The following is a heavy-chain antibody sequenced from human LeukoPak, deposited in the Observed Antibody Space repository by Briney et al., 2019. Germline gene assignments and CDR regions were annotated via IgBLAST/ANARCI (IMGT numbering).Heavy chain of an antibody. V-gene: IGHV3-66*01. J-gene: IGHJ4*02. CDR1: GFTVSSNY. CDR3: AKGALGYCSGASCYQIDY. D-gene: IGHD2-15*01. CDR2: IYSGGST. Sequence: GGSLRLSCAASGFTVSSNYMSWVRQAPGKGLEWVSVIYSGGSTYYADSVKGRFTISRDNSKNTLYMQMNSLRAEDTAVYYCAKGALGYCSGASCYQIDYWGQGTLVTVSS.